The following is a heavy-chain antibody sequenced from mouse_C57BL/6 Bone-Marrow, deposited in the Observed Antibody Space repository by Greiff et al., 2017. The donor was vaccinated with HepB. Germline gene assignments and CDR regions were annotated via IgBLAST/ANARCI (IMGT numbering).Heavy chain of an antibody. J-gene: IGHJ4*01. V-gene: IGHV2-2*01. CDR2: IWSGGST. Sequence: QVQLQQSGPGLVQPSQSLSITCTVSGFSLTSYGVHWVRQSPGKGLEWLGVIWSGGSTDYNAAFISRLSISKDNSKSQVFFKMNSLQADDTAIYYCARNGRRDSSGFNGLAYAMDYWGQGTSVTVSS. CDR3: ARNGRRDSSGFNGLAYAMDY. CDR1: GFSLTSYG. D-gene: IGHD3-2*02.